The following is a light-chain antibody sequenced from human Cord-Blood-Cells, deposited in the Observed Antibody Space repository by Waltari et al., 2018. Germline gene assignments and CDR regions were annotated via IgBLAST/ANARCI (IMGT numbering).Light chain of an antibody. CDR3: QQYGSSRT. Sequence: EIVLTQSPGPLSLSPGERVTLSCRASQSVSTSYLAWYQQKPGQAPRLLIYGASSRATGIPDRFSGSASGTDFTLTISRLEPEDFAVYYCQQYGSSRTFGQGTKVEIK. J-gene: IGKJ1*01. CDR1: QSVSTSY. CDR2: GAS. V-gene: IGKV3-20*01.